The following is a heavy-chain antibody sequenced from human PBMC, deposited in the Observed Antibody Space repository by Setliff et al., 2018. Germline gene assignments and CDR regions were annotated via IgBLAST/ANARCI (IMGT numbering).Heavy chain of an antibody. D-gene: IGHD2-15*01. CDR2: IYYSGNT. V-gene: IGHV4-59*11. Sequence: SETLSLTCSVSGGSIDSHYWSWIRQPPGKGLEWIGSIYYSGNTNYNPSLNSRVAISVDTSENQFSLRLNSVTAADTAVYYCARAGYCSGGSCYCDYWGQGTLVTVSS. J-gene: IGHJ4*02. CDR1: GGSIDSHY. CDR3: ARAGYCSGGSCYCDY.